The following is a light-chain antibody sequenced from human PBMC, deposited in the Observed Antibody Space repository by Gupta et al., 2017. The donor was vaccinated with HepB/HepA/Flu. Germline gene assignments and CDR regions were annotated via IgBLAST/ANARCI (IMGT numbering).Light chain of an antibody. CDR2: SNN. Sequence: HSVLTQPLSASETPGQRVTISCSGSSSNIGRNTVSWYQQLPGAAPRLLIYSNNRRPSGVPDRFSGSKSGTSASLAIGGLQSEDEADYYFAAGDDSLNGWVFGGGTKLTVL. CDR1: SSNIGRNT. V-gene: IGLV1-44*01. CDR3: AAGDDSLNGWV. J-gene: IGLJ3*02.